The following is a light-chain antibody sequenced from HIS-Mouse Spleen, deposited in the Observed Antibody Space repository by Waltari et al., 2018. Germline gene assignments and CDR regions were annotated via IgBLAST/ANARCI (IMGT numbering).Light chain of an antibody. CDR2: DAS. CDR3: QQYDNLHRLT. V-gene: IGKV1-33*01. J-gene: IGKJ3*01. CDR1: QDISNY. Sequence: DIQLTQFPSSLSASVGDRVPITCQASQDISNYLNWYQQKPGKAPKLLIYDASNLETGVPSRFSGSGSGTDFTFTISSLQPEDIATYYCQQYDNLHRLTFGPGTKVDIK.